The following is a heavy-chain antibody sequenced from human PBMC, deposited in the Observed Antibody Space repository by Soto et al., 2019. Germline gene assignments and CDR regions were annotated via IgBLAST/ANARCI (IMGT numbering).Heavy chain of an antibody. Sequence: PSETLSLTCTVSGGSISSYYWSWIRQPPGKGPEWIGYIYYSGSTNYNPSLKSRVTISVDTSKNQFSLKLSSVTAADTAVYYCARTTAMPNNWFDPWGQGTLVTVSS. CDR1: GGSISSYY. J-gene: IGHJ5*02. V-gene: IGHV4-59*01. CDR3: ARTTAMPNNWFDP. D-gene: IGHD5-18*01. CDR2: IYYSGST.